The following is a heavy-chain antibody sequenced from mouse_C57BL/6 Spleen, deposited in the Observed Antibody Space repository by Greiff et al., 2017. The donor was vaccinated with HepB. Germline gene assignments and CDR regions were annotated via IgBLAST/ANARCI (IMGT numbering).Heavy chain of an antibody. CDR2: IDPENGDT. CDR1: GFNIKDDY. J-gene: IGHJ2*01. D-gene: IGHD2-1*01. CDR3: TKDIYYGNCFDY. Sequence: VQLQQSGAELVRPGASVKLSCTASGFNIKDDYMHWVKQRPEQGLEWIGWIDPENGDTEYASQFQGKATITADTSSNTAYLQLSSLTSEDTAVYYCTKDIYYGNCFDYWGQGTTLTVAS. V-gene: IGHV14-4*01.